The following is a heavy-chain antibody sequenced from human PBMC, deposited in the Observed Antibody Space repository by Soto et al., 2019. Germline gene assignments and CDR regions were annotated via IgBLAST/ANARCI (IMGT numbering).Heavy chain of an antibody. J-gene: IGHJ4*02. V-gene: IGHV4-34*01. CDR1: GGSFSGYY. CDR3: ARGRDYGDCYGCYFDY. CDR2: INHSGST. Sequence: PSGTLSLTCAVYGGSFSGYYWSWIRQPPGKGLEWIGEINHSGSTNYNPSLKSRVTISVDTSKNQFSLKLSSVTAADTAVYYCARGRDYGDCYGCYFDYWGQGTLVTVS. D-gene: IGHD2-21*02.